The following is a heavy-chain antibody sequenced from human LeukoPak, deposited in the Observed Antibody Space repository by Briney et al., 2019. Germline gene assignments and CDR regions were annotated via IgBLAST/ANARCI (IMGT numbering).Heavy chain of an antibody. Sequence: GGSLKLSCAASGFTFSGSAIHWVRQAYGKGLEGVGRIRSKTNNYATTYGASVKGRFTISRDDSKNTAYLQMNSLKIDDTAVYYCTRRTDSGSPNFDYWGQGTLITVSS. V-gene: IGHV3-73*01. D-gene: IGHD1-26*01. CDR1: GFTFSGSA. CDR2: IRSKTNNYAT. CDR3: TRRTDSGSPNFDY. J-gene: IGHJ4*02.